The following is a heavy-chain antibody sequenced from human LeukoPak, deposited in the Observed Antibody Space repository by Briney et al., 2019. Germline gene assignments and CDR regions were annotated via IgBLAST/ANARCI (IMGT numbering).Heavy chain of an antibody. CDR2: IYHSGNA. CDR3: AREGRGVSVGMDV. V-gene: IGHV4-4*02. CDR1: GGSISSSNW. D-gene: IGHD2-8*01. J-gene: IGHJ6*02. Sequence: SETLSLTCAVSGGSISSSNWWSWVRQPPGKGLEWIGEIYHSGNANYNPSLKSRITISIDTSKNQFSLKLTSVTAADTAVYYCAREGRGVSVGMDVWGQGTTVTVSS.